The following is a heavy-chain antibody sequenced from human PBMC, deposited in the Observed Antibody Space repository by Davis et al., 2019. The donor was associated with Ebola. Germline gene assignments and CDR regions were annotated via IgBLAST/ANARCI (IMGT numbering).Heavy chain of an antibody. D-gene: IGHD5-18*01. J-gene: IGHJ5*02. V-gene: IGHV1-18*01. CDR2: ISAYTGNT. CDR1: GYSFTSYG. Sequence: AASVPVSCKTSGYSFTSYGITWVRQAPGQGLEWMGWISAYTGNTNYAQNLQGRVIMTTDTSTHTAYMELRSLRSDDTAVYYCARADSRWFDPWGQGTLVTVSS. CDR3: ARADSRWFDP.